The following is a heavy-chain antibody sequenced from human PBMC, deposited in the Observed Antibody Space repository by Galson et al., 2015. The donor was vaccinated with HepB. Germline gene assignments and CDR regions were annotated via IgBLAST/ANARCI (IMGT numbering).Heavy chain of an antibody. D-gene: IGHD4-17*01. CDR2: IKQDGSEK. V-gene: IGHV3-7*03. CDR3: VQMTTVTTFDY. J-gene: IGHJ4*02. Sequence: SLRLSCAASGFTFSSYWMSWVRQAPGKGLEWVANIKQDGSEKYYVDSVKGRFTISRDNAKNSLYLQMNSLRAEDTAVYYCVQMTTVTTFDYWGQGTLVTVSS. CDR1: GFTFSSYW.